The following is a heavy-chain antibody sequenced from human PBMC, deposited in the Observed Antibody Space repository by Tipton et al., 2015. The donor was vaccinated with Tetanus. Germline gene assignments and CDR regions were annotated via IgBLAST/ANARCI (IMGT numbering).Heavy chain of an antibody. D-gene: IGHD1-1*01. Sequence: LSLTCAVYGGSFSGYYCTWIRQSPGKGLEWIGEIHPSGIVSYTPSLKSRVAILLDTSANQFSLKLTSVTAADTAVYYCARGEDQYKSGNHWGQGTPVTVSS. V-gene: IGHV4-34*01. CDR3: ARGEDQYKSGNH. J-gene: IGHJ5*02. CDR1: GGSFSGYY. CDR2: IHPSGIV.